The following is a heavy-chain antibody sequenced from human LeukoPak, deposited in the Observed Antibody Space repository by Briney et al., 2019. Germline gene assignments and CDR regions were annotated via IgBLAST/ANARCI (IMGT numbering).Heavy chain of an antibody. J-gene: IGHJ5*02. CDR2: ISYDGSNK. D-gene: IGHD6-19*01. V-gene: IGHV3-30*18. CDR1: GFTFSSYG. Sequence: SGGSLRLSCAASGFTFSSYGMHWVRQAPGKGLEWVAVISYDGSNKYYADSVKGRFTISRDNSKNTLYLQMNSLRAEDTAVYYCAKDSSGCCHPWGQGTLVTVSS. CDR3: AKDSSGCCHP.